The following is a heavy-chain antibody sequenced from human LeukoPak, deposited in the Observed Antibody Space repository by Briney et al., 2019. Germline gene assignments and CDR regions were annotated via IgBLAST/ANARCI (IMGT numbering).Heavy chain of an antibody. CDR3: ARDPGNRQYYYYYYMDV. D-gene: IGHD1-14*01. V-gene: IGHV3-30-3*01. CDR2: ISYDGSNK. CDR1: GFTFSSYA. Sequence: GGSLRLSCAASGFTFSSYAMHWVRQAPGKGLEWVADISYDGSNKYYADSVKGRFTISRDNSKNTLYLQMNSLRAEDTAVYYCARDPGNRQYYYYYYMDVWGKGTTVTVSS. J-gene: IGHJ6*03.